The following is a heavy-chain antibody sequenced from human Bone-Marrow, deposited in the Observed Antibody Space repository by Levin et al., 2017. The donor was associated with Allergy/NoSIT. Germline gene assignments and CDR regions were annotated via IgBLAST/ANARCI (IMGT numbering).Heavy chain of an antibody. CDR2: IFRGGST. CDR1: GASISSGPYS. Sequence: PSETLSLTCTVSGASISSGPYSWNWIRQPPGKGLEWIGYIFRGGSTSYNPSLQSRVTMSVDKSKNQFSVRLNSVTAADTAVYYCVRGEDYYYVSGNTNWFDPWGQGTLVTVSS. CDR3: VRGEDYYYVSGNTNWFDP. J-gene: IGHJ5*02. D-gene: IGHD3-10*01. V-gene: IGHV4-30-2*01.